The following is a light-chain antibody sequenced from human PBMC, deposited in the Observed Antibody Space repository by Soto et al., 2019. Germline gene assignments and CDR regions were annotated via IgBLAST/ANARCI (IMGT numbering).Light chain of an antibody. CDR2: EVR. J-gene: IGLJ2*01. Sequence: QSVLTQPASVSGSPGQSITISCAGTIRDIGAYNLVSWYQQHPGKAPRLIFYEVRHRPSGIPLRFSASKSVNTASLTISGLQAEDEAHYYCSCYTSQSTLIFGGGTKVTVL. CDR1: IRDIGAYNL. V-gene: IGLV2-14*03. CDR3: SCYTSQSTLI.